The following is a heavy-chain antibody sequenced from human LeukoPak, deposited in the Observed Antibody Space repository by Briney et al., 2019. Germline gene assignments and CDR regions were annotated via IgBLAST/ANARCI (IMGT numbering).Heavy chain of an antibody. D-gene: IGHD3-10*01. CDR3: ARDGGDDAFDI. J-gene: IGHJ3*02. V-gene: IGHV3-74*01. CDR1: GFTFSSYW. Sequence: GGSLRLSCAASGFTFSSYWMHWVRQAPGKGLVWVSRITSDGSSTSYADSVKGRFTISRDNAKNTLYLQMNSLRAEDTAVYYCARDGGDDAFDIWGQGTMVAVSS. CDR2: ITSDGSST.